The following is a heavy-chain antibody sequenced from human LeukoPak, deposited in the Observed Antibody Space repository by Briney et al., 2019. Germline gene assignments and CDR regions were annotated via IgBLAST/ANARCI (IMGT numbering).Heavy chain of an antibody. CDR3: ARTDYDILTGYFYYYYYGMDV. J-gene: IGHJ6*02. CDR2: MNPSSGNT. V-gene: IGHV1-8*01. CDR1: GYTFTSYD. D-gene: IGHD3-9*01. Sequence: ASVKVSCKASGYTFTSYDINWVRQATGQGLEWMGWMNPSSGNTGYAQKFQGRVTMTRNTSISTAYMELSSLRSEDTAVYYCARTDYDILTGYFYYYYYGMDVWGQGTTVTVSS.